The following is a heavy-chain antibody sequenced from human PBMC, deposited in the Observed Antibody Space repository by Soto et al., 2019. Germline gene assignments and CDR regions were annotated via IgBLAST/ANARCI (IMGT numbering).Heavy chain of an antibody. CDR2: ISGSGGST. V-gene: IGHV3-23*01. D-gene: IGHD3-16*02. CDR3: AKDWVDI. J-gene: IGHJ4*02. CDR1: GFTFSSYV. Sequence: EVQLLESGGGLVQPGGSLRLSCAASGFTFSSYVRGWVRQAPGKGLDWVSTISGSGGSTYYADSVKGRFSISRDNSKNTLYLHMNSRRAEDTAVYYCAKDWVDIRGQGTLVTVSS.